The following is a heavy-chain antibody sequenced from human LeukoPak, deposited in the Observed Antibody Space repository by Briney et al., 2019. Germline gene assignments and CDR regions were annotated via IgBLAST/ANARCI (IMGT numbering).Heavy chain of an antibody. D-gene: IGHD5-12*01. CDR1: GFTFSSYE. J-gene: IGHJ6*03. CDR3: ARGRVATISYYYYMDV. V-gene: IGHV3-48*03. Sequence: GGSLRLSCAASGFTFSSYEMNWVRQAPGKGLERVSYISSSGSTIYYADSVKGRFTISRDNAKNSLYLQMNSLRAEDTAVYYCARGRVATISYYYYMDVWGKGTTVTVSS. CDR2: ISSSGSTI.